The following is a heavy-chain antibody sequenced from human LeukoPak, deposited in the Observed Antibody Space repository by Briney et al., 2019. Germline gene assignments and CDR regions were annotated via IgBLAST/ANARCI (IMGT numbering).Heavy chain of an antibody. CDR1: GFTFSSYA. CDR3: ARGSVDTAMAVDY. Sequence: GGSLRLSCAASGFTFSSYAMHWVRQAPGKGLEWVAVISYDGSNKYYADSVKGQFTISRDNSKNTLYLQMNSLRAEDTAVYYCARGSVDTAMAVDYWGQGTLVTVSS. V-gene: IGHV3-30-3*01. CDR2: ISYDGSNK. J-gene: IGHJ4*02. D-gene: IGHD5-18*01.